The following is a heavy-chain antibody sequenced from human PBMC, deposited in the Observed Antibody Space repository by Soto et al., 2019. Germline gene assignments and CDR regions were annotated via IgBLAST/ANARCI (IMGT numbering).Heavy chain of an antibody. V-gene: IGHV4-39*01. J-gene: IGHJ5*02. CDR1: GGSISSSSYY. D-gene: IGHD3-3*01. CDR2: IYYSGST. Sequence: SETLSLTCTVSGGSISSSSYYWGWIRQPPGKGLEWIGSIYYSGSTYYNPSLKSRVTISVDTSKNQFSLKLSSVTAADTAVYYCASVPGYDFWSGYSSGWFDPWGQGTLVTVSS. CDR3: ASVPGYDFWSGYSSGWFDP.